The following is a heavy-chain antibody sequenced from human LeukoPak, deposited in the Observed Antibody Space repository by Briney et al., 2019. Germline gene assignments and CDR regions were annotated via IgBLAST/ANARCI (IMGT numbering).Heavy chain of an antibody. CDR1: GFTFSSYS. CDR2: ISSSSSYI. D-gene: IGHD3-22*01. V-gene: IGHV3-21*01. J-gene: IGHJ4*02. CDR3: ARDLDSSTYYQGFDY. Sequence: GGSLRLFCAASGFTFSSYSMNWVRQAPGQGLEWVSSISSSSSYIYYADSVKGRFTISRDNAKNSLYLQMNSLRAEDTAVYYCARDLDSSTYYQGFDYWGQGTLVTVSS.